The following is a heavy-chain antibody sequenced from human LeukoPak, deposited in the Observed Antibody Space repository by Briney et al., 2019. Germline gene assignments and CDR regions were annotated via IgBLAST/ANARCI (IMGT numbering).Heavy chain of an antibody. CDR1: GGSITNYA. CDR2: ITPLLDST. D-gene: IGHD2-15*01. Sequence: ASVKVSCKFSGGSITNYAISWVRQAPGQGLDWMGRITPLLDSTNYAPKFQGRVTITADKSTNTAFMELSSLTSEDTAMYFCTRLVAGGFDSWGQGSLVTVYS. V-gene: IGHV1-69*06. CDR3: TRLVAGGFDS. J-gene: IGHJ4*02.